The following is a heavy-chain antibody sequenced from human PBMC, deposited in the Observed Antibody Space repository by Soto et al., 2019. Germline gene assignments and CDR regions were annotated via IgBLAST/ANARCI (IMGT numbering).Heavy chain of an antibody. J-gene: IGHJ4*02. CDR1: GFTFNNYA. V-gene: IGHV3-23*01. CDR3: SKDRLGGNFDY. CDR2: ISGTGGST. Sequence: GGSLRLSCAASGFTFNNYAMNWVRQAPGKGLEWVATISGTGGSTYYADSVKGWFTISRDNSKNTLYLQMNSLRVEDTAVYYGSKDRLGGNFDYWGQGTQVTVSS.